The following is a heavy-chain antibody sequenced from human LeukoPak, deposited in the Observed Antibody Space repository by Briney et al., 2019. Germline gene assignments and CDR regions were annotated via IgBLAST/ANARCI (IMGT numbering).Heavy chain of an antibody. CDR1: GYSVSSAFY. CDR3: ARDAYCGGDCYSGASDY. CDR2: INWNGGST. Sequence: ETLSLTCTVSGYSVSSAFYWGWIRQPPGKGLEWVSGINWNGGSTGYADSVKGRFTISRDNAKNSLYLQMNSLRAEDTALYYCARDAYCGGDCYSGASDYWGQGTLVTVSS. J-gene: IGHJ4*02. D-gene: IGHD2-21*02. V-gene: IGHV3-20*04.